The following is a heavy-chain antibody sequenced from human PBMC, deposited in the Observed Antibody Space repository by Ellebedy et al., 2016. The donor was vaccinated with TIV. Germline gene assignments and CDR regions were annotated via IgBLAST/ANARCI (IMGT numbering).Heavy chain of an antibody. J-gene: IGHJ6*02. CDR1: GFTFSSYA. CDR3: GSESSGLLAAIGGMDV. D-gene: IGHD6-19*01. CDR2: ISGSGGST. Sequence: GESLKISCAASGFTFSSYAMSWVRQAPGKGLEWVSAISGSGGSTYYADSVKGRFTISRDNSKNTLYLQMNSLRAEDTAVYYCGSESSGLLAAIGGMDVWGQGTTVTVSS. V-gene: IGHV3-23*01.